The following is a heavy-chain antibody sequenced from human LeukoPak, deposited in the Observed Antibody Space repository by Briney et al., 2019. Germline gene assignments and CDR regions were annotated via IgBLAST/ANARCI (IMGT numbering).Heavy chain of an antibody. CDR2: IKEDGSEK. CDR1: GFSFSYYW. J-gene: IGHJ6*03. V-gene: IGHV3-7*01. CDR3: ARRSYRGVIGLYYYDYMDV. D-gene: IGHD3-16*02. Sequence: GGSLILSCVGSGFSFSYYWVSGVPLAPGKGLEWVANIKEDGSEKYYVDSVKGRFTMSRDSAKNSVYLQMNRLRVEDTAVYYCARRSYRGVIGLYYYDYMDVWGKGTPVTVSS.